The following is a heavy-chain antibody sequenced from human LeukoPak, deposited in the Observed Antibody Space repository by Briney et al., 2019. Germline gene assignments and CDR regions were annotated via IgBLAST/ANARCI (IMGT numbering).Heavy chain of an antibody. V-gene: IGHV3-23*01. CDR3: AKDLRYSSSWSYFDC. CDR2: ISGSGVNT. Sequence: PGVSLRLSCAASGFIFSTYAMSWVRQAPGKGLEWVSTISGSGVNTYYADSVKGRFTISRDNSKNTPYLQMNSLRAEDTAVYYCAKDLRYSSSWSYFDCWGQGTLVTVSS. CDR1: GFIFSTYA. J-gene: IGHJ4*02. D-gene: IGHD6-13*01.